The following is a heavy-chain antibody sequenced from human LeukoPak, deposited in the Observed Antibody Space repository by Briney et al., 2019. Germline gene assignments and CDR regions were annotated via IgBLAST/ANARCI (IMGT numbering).Heavy chain of an antibody. CDR1: GGSISSGGYY. D-gene: IGHD6-19*01. V-gene: IGHV4-31*03. CDR2: IYYSGST. Sequence: SETLSLTCIVSGGSISSGGYYWSWIRQHPGKGLEWIGYIYYSGSTYYNPSLKSRVTISVDTSKNQFSLKLSSVTAADTAVYYCARRGIAVTGIYDYWGQGILVTVSS. CDR3: ARRGIAVTGIYDY. J-gene: IGHJ4*02.